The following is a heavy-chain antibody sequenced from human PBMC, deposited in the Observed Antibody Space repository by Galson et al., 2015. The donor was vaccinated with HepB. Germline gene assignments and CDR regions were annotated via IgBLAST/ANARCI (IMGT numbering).Heavy chain of an antibody. D-gene: IGHD5-18*01. CDR2: ISWNSDSI. Sequence: LRLSCAASGFTFDDYAMHWVRQRPGRGLEWVSGISWNSDSIGYADSVKGRFTVSRDNAKKFLYLQMNSLRPDDTAKYHCVKDYAWMQLWSHFDFWGQGTLATVSS. V-gene: IGHV3-9*01. CDR3: VKDYAWMQLWSHFDF. J-gene: IGHJ4*02. CDR1: GFTFDDYA.